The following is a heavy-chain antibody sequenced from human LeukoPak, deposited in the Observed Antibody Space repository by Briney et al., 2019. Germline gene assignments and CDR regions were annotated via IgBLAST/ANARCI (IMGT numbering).Heavy chain of an antibody. D-gene: IGHD3-22*01. CDR2: ISYDGSNK. Sequence: PGGSLRLSCAASGFTFSSYGMHWVRQAPGKGLEWVAVISYDGSNKYYADSVKGRFTISRDNSKNTLYLQMNSLRAEDTAVYYCAKDSKWLPHYYYYGMDVWGQGTTVTVSS. CDR3: AKDSKWLPHYYYYGMDV. V-gene: IGHV3-30*18. J-gene: IGHJ6*02. CDR1: GFTFSSYG.